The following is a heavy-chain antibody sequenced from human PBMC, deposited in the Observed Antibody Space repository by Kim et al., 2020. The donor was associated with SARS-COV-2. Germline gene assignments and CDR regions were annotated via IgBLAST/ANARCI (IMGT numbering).Heavy chain of an antibody. V-gene: IGHV4-59*08. CDR1: GGSISSYY. CDR3: ARHSGGRWLQFSAEFDY. J-gene: IGHJ4*02. Sequence: SETLSLTCTVSGGSISSYYWSWIRQPPGKGLEWIGYIYYSGSTNYNPSLKSRVTISVDTSKNQFSLKLSSVTAADTAVYYCARHSGGRWLQFSAEFDYWGKGTLVTVSS. D-gene: IGHD5-12*01. CDR2: IYYSGST.